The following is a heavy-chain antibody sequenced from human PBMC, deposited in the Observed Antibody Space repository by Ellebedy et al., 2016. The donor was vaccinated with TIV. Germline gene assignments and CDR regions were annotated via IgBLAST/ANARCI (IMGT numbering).Heavy chain of an antibody. Sequence: PGGSLRLSCAASGFTFSRSGMHWVRHAPGNGLETVAILWLDGSKEYYADSVKGRFTISRDNSKNTRYMQMNSLRAEDTAVYYCARDKNTGYIDYWGQGALFTVSS. CDR1: GFTFSRSG. V-gene: IGHV3-33*08. CDR3: ARDKNTGYIDY. CDR2: LWLDGSKE. D-gene: IGHD2-8*02. J-gene: IGHJ4*02.